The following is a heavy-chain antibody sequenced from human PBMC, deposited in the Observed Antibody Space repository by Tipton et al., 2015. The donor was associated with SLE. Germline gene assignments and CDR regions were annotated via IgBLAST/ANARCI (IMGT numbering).Heavy chain of an antibody. V-gene: IGHV4-39*01. Sequence: SLTCTVSGGAISTISSSGYDWGWIRQPPGKGLEWIGSTFYSGSTYSNPSLESRVTISIDTSKNQFSLKLNSVTAADTAVYYCATHLNAYNRVDYWGQGTLVTVSS. D-gene: IGHD5-24*01. J-gene: IGHJ4*02. CDR2: TFYSGST. CDR3: ATHLNAYNRVDY. CDR1: GGAISTISSSGYD.